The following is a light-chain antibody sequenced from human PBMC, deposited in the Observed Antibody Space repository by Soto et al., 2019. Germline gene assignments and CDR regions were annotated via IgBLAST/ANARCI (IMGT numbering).Light chain of an antibody. CDR3: SSFTTSSTRV. V-gene: IGLV2-14*03. CDR2: DVS. Sequence: QSALTQPASVSGSPGQSITISCTGTSGDVGAYNYVSWYQLHPGKAPKLMIYDVSNRPSGVSNRFSGSKSGNTASLTISGLQAEDEAHYFCSSFTTSSTRVFGTGTKVTVL. CDR1: SGDVGAYNY. J-gene: IGLJ1*01.